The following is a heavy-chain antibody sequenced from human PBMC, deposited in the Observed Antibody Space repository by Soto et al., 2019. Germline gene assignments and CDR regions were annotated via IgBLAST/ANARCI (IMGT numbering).Heavy chain of an antibody. V-gene: IGHV3-30*03. D-gene: IGHD5-18*01. CDR2: ISYDGSLQ. J-gene: IGHJ4*02. Sequence: QAQLVESGGGVVQPGRSLRLSCAASGFAFSSYGMHWVRQAPGTGLEWVAVISYDGSLQHYADSVKGRFTISRDNSKNMGLLPMSSLRAEDPAVYYCVSDRGYGHASVPYSWGQGTLVSVSS. CDR3: VSDRGYGHASVPYS. CDR1: GFAFSSYG.